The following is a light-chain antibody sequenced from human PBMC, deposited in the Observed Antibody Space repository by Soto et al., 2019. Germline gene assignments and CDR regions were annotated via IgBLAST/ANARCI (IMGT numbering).Light chain of an antibody. V-gene: IGKV1-5*03. CDR2: KAS. CDR3: QQYDRFPYT. Sequence: DIPMTQSPSTLSASVGDTVTITCRASQSISSWLAWYQQKPGQAPKLLIHKASTLESGVPSRFSGSGSGTEFTLTISSLQPDDFATFYCQQYDRFPYTFGQGTKLEIK. CDR1: QSISSW. J-gene: IGKJ2*01.